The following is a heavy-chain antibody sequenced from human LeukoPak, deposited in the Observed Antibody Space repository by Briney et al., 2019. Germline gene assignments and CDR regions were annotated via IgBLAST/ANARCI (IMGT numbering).Heavy chain of an antibody. CDR1: GFTCSNYV. Sequence: PGGSLRLSCAASGFTCSNYVMNWVRQAPGKRLEWVSTIDANAVGTYYADSVKGRFTISRYNSKNTLYLQMSSLRAEDTAVYYCAKRVQYDDSHYCIFDYWGQGTLVTVSS. CDR2: IDANAVGT. J-gene: IGHJ4*02. V-gene: IGHV3-23*01. D-gene: IGHD3-22*01. CDR3: AKRVQYDDSHYCIFDY.